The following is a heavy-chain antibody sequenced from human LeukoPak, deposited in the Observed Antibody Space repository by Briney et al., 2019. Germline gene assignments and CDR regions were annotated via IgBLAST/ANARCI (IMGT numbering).Heavy chain of an antibody. J-gene: IGHJ4*02. CDR2: IKQDGSEK. CDR1: GFTFSSYW. V-gene: IGHV3-7*01. Sequence: GGSLRLSCAASGFTFSSYWMSWVRQAPGKGLECVANIKQDGSEKYYVDSVKGRFTISRDNAKNSLYLQMNSLRAEDTAVYYCARVAGEQQKWFDYWGQGTLVTVSS. D-gene: IGHD6-13*01. CDR3: ARVAGEQQKWFDY.